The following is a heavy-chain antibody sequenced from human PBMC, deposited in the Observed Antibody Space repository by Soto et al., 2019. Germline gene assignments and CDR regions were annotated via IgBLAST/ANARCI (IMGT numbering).Heavy chain of an antibody. Sequence: QVQLQQSGPGLVKPSETLSLTCTVSSGPSSSHNWGWIRQSPGRGLAWIGYVYNTGGTSYNPSLKSRVTISADTSANHISLTLSFVTAADTAIYYCVRQGIGSLHGLVDGWGQGTTVSVSS. V-gene: IGHV4-59*08. CDR3: VRQGIGSLHGLVDG. CDR1: SGPSSSHN. D-gene: IGHD1-26*01. J-gene: IGHJ6*02. CDR2: VYNTGGT.